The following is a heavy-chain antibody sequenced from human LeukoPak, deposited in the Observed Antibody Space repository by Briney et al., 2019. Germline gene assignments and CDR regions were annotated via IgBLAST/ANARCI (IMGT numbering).Heavy chain of an antibody. D-gene: IGHD6-6*01. Sequence: ASVKVSCKTSGYSENFYGITWVRQVAGQGLEWMGWISAQHGQTEYAPNSQDRVTMTTDTSTSTAYMELRSLRSDDTAVYYCARDSSSSLSYWGQGTLVTVSS. V-gene: IGHV1-18*01. J-gene: IGHJ4*02. CDR3: ARDSSSSLSY. CDR1: GYSENFYG. CDR2: ISAQHGQT.